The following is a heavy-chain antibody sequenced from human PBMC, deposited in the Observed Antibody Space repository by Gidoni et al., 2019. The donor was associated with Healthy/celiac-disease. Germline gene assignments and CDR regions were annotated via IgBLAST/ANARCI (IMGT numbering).Heavy chain of an antibody. D-gene: IGHD5-18*01. CDR1: GFSLSTSGMC. V-gene: IGHV2-70*01. CDR3: ARIGAGYSYRYYFDY. CDR2: IDWEDDK. Sequence: QVTLRESGPALVKPTQTLTLTCTFSGFSLSTSGMCVGWIRQPPGKALEWLALIDWEDDKYYDTSLKTKLTISKDTSKSQVVLTMTNMDPVDTATYYCARIGAGYSYRYYFDYWGQGTLVTVSS. J-gene: IGHJ4*02.